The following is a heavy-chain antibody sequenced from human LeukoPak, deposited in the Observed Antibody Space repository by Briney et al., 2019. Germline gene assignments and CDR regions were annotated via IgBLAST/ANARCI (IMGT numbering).Heavy chain of an antibody. CDR2: VGSDGSSK. CDR1: GATFSTYA. V-gene: IGHV3-64*01. Sequence: GGSLRLSCAASGATFSTYAMHWVRQAPGKGLEYVSSVGSDGSSKYYANSVKGRFTISRDNSKNTLYLQMGSLKPEDMAVYYCARAIVGAFPRGAFDIWGQGTMVTVSS. J-gene: IGHJ3*02. CDR3: ARAIVGAFPRGAFDI. D-gene: IGHD1-26*01.